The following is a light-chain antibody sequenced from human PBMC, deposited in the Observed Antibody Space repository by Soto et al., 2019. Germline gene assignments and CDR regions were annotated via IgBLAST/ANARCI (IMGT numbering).Light chain of an antibody. CDR3: QQSYSNPTWT. Sequence: EIQMTQSPSSLSASVGDRGTITCRASQSSSNYLNWYQQKPGKAPKLLIYTASSLQSGVPSRFSGGGSGTDFTLTINSLQPEDSATYFCQQSYSNPTWTFGPGTKVDTK. CDR2: TAS. CDR1: QSSSNY. J-gene: IGKJ1*01. V-gene: IGKV1-39*01.